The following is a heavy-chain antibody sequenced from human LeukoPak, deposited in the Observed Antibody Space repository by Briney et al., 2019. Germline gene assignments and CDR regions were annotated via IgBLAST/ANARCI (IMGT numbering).Heavy chain of an antibody. CDR3: AKALVGTIVVAESLGAFDI. D-gene: IGHD3-22*01. V-gene: IGHV3-23*01. CDR2: ISGSGGST. J-gene: IGHJ3*02. CDR1: GFTFSSYA. Sequence: PGGSLRLSCAASGFTFSSYAMSWVRQAPGKGLEWVSAISGSGGSTYYADSVKGRFTISRDNSKNTLYLQMNSLRADDTAVYYCAKALVGTIVVAESLGAFDIWGQGTMVTVSS.